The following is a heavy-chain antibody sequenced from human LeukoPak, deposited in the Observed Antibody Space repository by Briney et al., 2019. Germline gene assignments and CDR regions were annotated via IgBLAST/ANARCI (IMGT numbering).Heavy chain of an antibody. CDR3: ARDTIPGTYYYGSGASMDV. CDR1: GFTFSSYS. CDR2: ISSSSSYI. J-gene: IGHJ6*04. Sequence: GGSLRLSCAASGFTFSSYSMNWVRQAPGKGLEWVSSISSSSSYIYYADSVKGRFTISRDNAKNSLYLQMNSLRAEDTAVCYCARDTIPGTYYYGSGASMDVWGKGTTVTVSS. D-gene: IGHD3-10*01. V-gene: IGHV3-21*01.